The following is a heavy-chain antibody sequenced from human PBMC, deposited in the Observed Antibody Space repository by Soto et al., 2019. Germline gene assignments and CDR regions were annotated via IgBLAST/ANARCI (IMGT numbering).Heavy chain of an antibody. CDR1: GFTFSSYA. V-gene: IGHV3-23*01. Sequence: GRSLRLSCAAFGFTFSSYAMSWAGPGPEKGMEWVSAVNGIGGITYYADCVKSRFTISSDNSKNMLYLQMNSLSAEDTAVYYCAPSPRPVRGPNLDYWGQGTLVTVSS. D-gene: IGHD6-6*01. CDR2: VNGIGGIT. CDR3: APSPRPVRGPNLDY. J-gene: IGHJ4*02.